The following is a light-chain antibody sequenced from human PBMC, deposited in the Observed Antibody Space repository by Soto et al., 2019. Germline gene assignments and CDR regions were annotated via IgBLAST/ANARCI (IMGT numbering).Light chain of an antibody. V-gene: IGKV3-15*01. CDR1: QSVSSD. CDR3: QQYNNWPLT. Sequence: EIVMTQSPATLSVSPGERATLSCRASQSVSSDLAWYEQKPGQAPRLLIYGASTRAIGIPARFSGSGSGTEFTLTISSLQSEDFAVYYCQQYNNWPLTFGGGTKVEIK. J-gene: IGKJ4*01. CDR2: GAS.